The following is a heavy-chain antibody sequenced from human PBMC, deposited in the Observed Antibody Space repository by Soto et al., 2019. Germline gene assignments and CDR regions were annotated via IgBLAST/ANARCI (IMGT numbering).Heavy chain of an antibody. CDR3: AGEKSGPYPIDS. Sequence: EVQVVESGGGSVQPGGSLRLSCAASGFTFSRYTMNWVRQAPGKGLEWLSYISGGGGTMSYADSVKGRVTISRDNAKNPLYLKMDSLGAEDPAGFSCAGEKSGPYPIDSWGQGTLVTVSS. D-gene: IGHD1-26*01. V-gene: IGHV3-48*04. CDR1: GFTFSRYT. J-gene: IGHJ4*02. CDR2: ISGGGGTM.